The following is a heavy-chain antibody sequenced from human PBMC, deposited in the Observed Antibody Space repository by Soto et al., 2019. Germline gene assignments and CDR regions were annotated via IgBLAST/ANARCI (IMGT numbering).Heavy chain of an antibody. CDR1: GYTFTSYG. V-gene: IGHV1-18*04. J-gene: IGHJ6*02. CDR3: AQTGRSTLYGMDV. CDR2: ISAYNANT. Sequence: QVQLVQSGAEVKKPGASVKVSCKASGYTFTSYGISWVRQAPGQVLEWMGWISAYNANTNYAQKLQGRDTMTTDTSTSTDYMELRSLRSDDAAVYYCAQTGRSTLYGMDVWGQGTTVTVSS.